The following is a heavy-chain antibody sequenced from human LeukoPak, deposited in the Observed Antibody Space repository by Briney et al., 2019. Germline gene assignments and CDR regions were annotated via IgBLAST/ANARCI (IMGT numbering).Heavy chain of an antibody. CDR3: ARLPTVTFFDY. CDR1: GGSISSSSYY. D-gene: IGHD4-17*01. J-gene: IGHJ4*02. V-gene: IGHV4-39*01. Sequence: SETLSLTCTVSGGSISSSSYYWGWIRQPPGKGLEWIGSIYYSGRTYYNPSLKSRVTISVDTSKNQFSLKLSSVTAADTAVYYCARLPTVTFFDYWGQGTLVTVSS. CDR2: IYYSGRT.